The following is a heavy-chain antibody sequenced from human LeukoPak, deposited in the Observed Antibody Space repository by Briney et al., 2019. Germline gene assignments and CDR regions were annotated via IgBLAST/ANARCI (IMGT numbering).Heavy chain of an antibody. CDR3: AKDGPTAIPSWFDP. CDR2: ISSSGXST. Sequence: GGSLRLSCAASGFNFTNYAMNWVRQAPGRGLXXXXLISSSGXSTYYXGSVKGRFTISRDNSKNTLYLQMNSLRAEDTAIYYCAKDGPTAIPSWFDPWGQGTLVTVSS. V-gene: IGHV3-23*01. D-gene: IGHD2-21*02. CDR1: GFNFTNYA. J-gene: IGHJ5*02.